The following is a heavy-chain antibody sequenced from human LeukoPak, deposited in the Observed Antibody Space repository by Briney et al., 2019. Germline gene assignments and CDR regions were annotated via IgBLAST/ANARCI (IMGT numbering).Heavy chain of an antibody. D-gene: IGHD6-13*01. CDR2: IYYSGST. J-gene: IGHJ4*02. CDR3: ARGVYIAAAQYGY. V-gene: IGHV4-59*01. Sequence: SETLSLTCTVSGGSISGYYCSWIRQPPGKGLEWIGYIYYSGSTKYNSSLKSRVTISEDTSKNQFSLKLSSVTAADTAVYYCARGVYIAAAQYGYWGQGTLVTVSS. CDR1: GGSISGYY.